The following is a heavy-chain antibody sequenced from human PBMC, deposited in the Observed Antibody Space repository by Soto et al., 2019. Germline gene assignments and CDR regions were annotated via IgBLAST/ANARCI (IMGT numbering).Heavy chain of an antibody. CDR1: GFTFSSYW. D-gene: IGHD5-12*01. Sequence: PGGSLRLSCAASGFTFSSYWMSWVRQAPGKGLEWVANIKQDGSGKYYVDSVKGRFTISRDNAKNSLYLQMNTLGAEDTAVYYCARTASGYAYFDYWGQGILVTVSS. CDR2: IKQDGSGK. J-gene: IGHJ4*02. V-gene: IGHV3-7*01. CDR3: ARTASGYAYFDY.